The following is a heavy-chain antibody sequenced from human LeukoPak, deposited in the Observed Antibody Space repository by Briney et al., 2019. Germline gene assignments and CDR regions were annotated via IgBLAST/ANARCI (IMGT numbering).Heavy chain of an antibody. D-gene: IGHD6-13*01. Sequence: SETLSLTCTVSGGSISSYYWSWIRQPPGKGLEYVGYIYNRGSTNYNPSLKSRVTISVDTSKNQVSLKLSSVTAADTAVYYCARGELRHFLPYSSSWYSNHGWFDPWGQGTLVTVSS. V-gene: IGHV4-59*01. CDR2: IYNRGST. CDR1: GGSISSYY. J-gene: IGHJ5*02. CDR3: ARGELRHFLPYSSSWYSNHGWFDP.